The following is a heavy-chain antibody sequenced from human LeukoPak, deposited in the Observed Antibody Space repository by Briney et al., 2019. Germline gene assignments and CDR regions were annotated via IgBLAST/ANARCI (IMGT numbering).Heavy chain of an antibody. Sequence: PGGSLRLSCAASGFTFSRYAMSWVRQAPGKGLEWVSAISGSGGSTYYADSVKGRFTISRDNSKNTLYLQMNSLRAEDTAVYYCAKRKGCSSTSCYLDYWGQGTLVTVSS. V-gene: IGHV3-23*01. CDR1: GFTFSRYA. CDR3: AKRKGCSSTSCYLDY. J-gene: IGHJ4*02. D-gene: IGHD2-2*01. CDR2: ISGSGGST.